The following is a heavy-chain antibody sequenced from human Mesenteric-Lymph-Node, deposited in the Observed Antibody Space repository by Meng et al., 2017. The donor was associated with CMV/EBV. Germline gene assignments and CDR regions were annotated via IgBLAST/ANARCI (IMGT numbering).Heavy chain of an antibody. D-gene: IGHD3-3*01. Sequence: GGSLRLSCAASGFTFSSYAMHWVRQAPGKGLEWVALISSDGSNKYYADSVKGRFTISRDNSKNTVSLQMNNLTAGDTALYYCVKNSFGVIVSPDSWGPGTMVTVSS. V-gene: IGHV3-30*04. CDR3: VKNSFGVIVSPDS. CDR2: ISSDGSNK. J-gene: IGHJ4*02. CDR1: GFTFSSYA.